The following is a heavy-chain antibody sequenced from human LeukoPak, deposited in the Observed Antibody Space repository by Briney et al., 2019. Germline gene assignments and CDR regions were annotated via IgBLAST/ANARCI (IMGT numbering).Heavy chain of an antibody. CDR2: ISGSGGST. J-gene: IGHJ3*02. CDR1: GFTFSSYG. CDR3: AKDPTGGIVADAFGI. V-gene: IGHV3-23*01. D-gene: IGHD3-22*01. Sequence: PGGTLRLSCAASGFTFSSYGMSWVRQAPGKGLEWVSAISGSGGSTYYADSVKGRFTISRDNSKNTLYLQMNSLRAEDTAVYYCAKDPTGGIVADAFGIWGQGTMVTVSS.